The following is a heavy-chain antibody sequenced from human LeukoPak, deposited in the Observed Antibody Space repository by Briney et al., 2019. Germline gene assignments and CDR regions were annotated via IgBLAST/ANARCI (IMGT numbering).Heavy chain of an antibody. CDR2: ISAYNGNT. V-gene: IGHV1-18*01. CDR1: GYTFTSYG. J-gene: IGHJ4*02. D-gene: IGHD3-22*01. CDR3: ALNYYDSSGYYPPIY. Sequence: GASVKVSCKASGYTFTSYGISWVRQAPGQGLEWMGWISAYNGNTNYAQKLQGRVTMTTDTSTSTAYMELRSLRSDDTAVYYCALNYYDSSGYYPPIYWGQGTLVTVSS.